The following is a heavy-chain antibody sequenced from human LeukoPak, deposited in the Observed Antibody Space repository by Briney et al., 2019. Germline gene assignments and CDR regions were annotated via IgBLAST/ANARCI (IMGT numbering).Heavy chain of an antibody. Sequence: GGSLRLSCAASGFTFSSYWMSWVRQAPGKGLEWVANIKQDGSEKYYVDSVKGRFTISRDNAKNSLYLQMNSLRAEDTAVYYCARPGAYWDSSGPGNDYWGQGTLVTVSS. CDR2: IKQDGSEK. J-gene: IGHJ4*02. V-gene: IGHV3-7*01. CDR1: GFTFSSYW. D-gene: IGHD3-22*01. CDR3: ARPGAYWDSSGPGNDY.